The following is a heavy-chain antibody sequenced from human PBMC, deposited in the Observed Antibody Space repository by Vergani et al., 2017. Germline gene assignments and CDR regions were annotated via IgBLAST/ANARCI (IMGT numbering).Heavy chain of an antibody. CDR1: GFTFSSYA. D-gene: IGHD3-10*01. CDR3: AKALAGSIWYFDL. Sequence: EVQLLESGGGLVQPGGSLRLSCAASGFTFSSYAMGWVRQAPGTGLEWVSAIRGSVGSTSYADSVKGRFTSSRDNSKDTLYLQMNSLRGDDTAVYYCAKALAGSIWYFDLWGRGTLVTVSS. CDR2: IRGSVGST. J-gene: IGHJ2*01. V-gene: IGHV3-23*01.